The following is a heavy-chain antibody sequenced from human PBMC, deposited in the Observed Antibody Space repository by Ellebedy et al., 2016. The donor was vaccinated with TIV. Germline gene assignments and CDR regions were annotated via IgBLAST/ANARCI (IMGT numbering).Heavy chain of an antibody. Sequence: GGSLRLSCAASGFSVSNTYMTWVRQPPGKGLEWVSTVYAGGKTYHADSLEGRFTLSRDNSKNPLYLQMNSLRVEDTAVYYCAGGDWNYYFDYWGQGALVTVSS. J-gene: IGHJ4*02. CDR3: AGGDWNYYFDY. CDR1: GFSVSNTY. D-gene: IGHD1-7*01. V-gene: IGHV3-53*01. CDR2: VYAGGKT.